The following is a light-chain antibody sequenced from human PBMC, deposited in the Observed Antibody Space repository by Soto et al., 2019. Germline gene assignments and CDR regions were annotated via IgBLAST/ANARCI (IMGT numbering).Light chain of an antibody. J-gene: IGKJ3*01. V-gene: IGKV1-33*01. CDR3: QQYQSLPFT. CDR2: DAS. CDR1: QDISDY. Sequence: DIQMTQSPSSLSASVGDRVTISCQASQDISDYLNWYHQKPGKAPKFLIYDASYLETGVPSRFSGSGSGTDFTFTISSLQHEDIGTYYCQQYQSLPFTFGPGTTVDIK.